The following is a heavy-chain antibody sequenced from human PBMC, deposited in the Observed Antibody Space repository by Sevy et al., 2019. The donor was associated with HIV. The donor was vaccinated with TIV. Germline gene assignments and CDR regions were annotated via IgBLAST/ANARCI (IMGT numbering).Heavy chain of an antibody. V-gene: IGHV3-30-3*01. CDR1: GFTFSSYS. Sequence: GGSLRLSCAASGFTFSSYSMHWVRQAPGKGLEWVAFISYDGSNKFYADSVKGRFTISRENSNNTLFLQMNSLRAEYTAEYYCASDVARGYCTNSVCGPLYFWGQGPLVTLSS. J-gene: IGHJ1*01. CDR2: ISYDGSNK. D-gene: IGHD2-8*01. CDR3: ASDVARGYCTNSVCGPLYF.